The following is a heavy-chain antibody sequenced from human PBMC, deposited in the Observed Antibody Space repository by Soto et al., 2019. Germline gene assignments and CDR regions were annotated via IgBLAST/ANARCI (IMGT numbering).Heavy chain of an antibody. V-gene: IGHV4-30-2*01. CDR3: ASNVAADAALEV. CDR1: GGSISSGRYS. CDR2: IYHSGNT. J-gene: IGHJ3*01. D-gene: IGHD2-15*01. Sequence: TLSLPCAVSGGSISSGRYSWTWIRQPPGKVLEWIVYIYHSGNTYYNPSLKSRVTISGDRSKNQFTLNLSSVTAADTAVYYCASNVAADAALEVWGQGTMVTVSS.